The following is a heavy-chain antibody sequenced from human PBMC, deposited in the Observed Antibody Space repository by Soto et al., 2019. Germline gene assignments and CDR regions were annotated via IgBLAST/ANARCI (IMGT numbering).Heavy chain of an antibody. D-gene: IGHD4-17*01. CDR1: GFTFSSYA. Sequence: EVQLLESGGGLVQPGGSLRLSCAASGFTFSSYAMSWVRQAPGKGLEWVSAISGSGGSTYYADSVKGRFTISRDNSKNTLYLQMNSLRAEDTAVYYCAKDTDYAVSKLIAGTPQGMDVWGQGTTVTVSS. J-gene: IGHJ6*02. CDR3: AKDTDYAVSKLIAGTPQGMDV. CDR2: ISGSGGST. V-gene: IGHV3-23*01.